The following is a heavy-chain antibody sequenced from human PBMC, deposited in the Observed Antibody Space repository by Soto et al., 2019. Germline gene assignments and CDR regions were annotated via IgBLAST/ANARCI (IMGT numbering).Heavy chain of an antibody. J-gene: IGHJ4*02. CDR2: IDPSGGDT. CDR3: ANRRGVGLTRSIFDY. Sequence: QVQLVQSGAEVRKPGASVKVSCKASGYTFNRHYIQWVRQAPGQGLEWMGMIDPSGGDTNYAKKFKGRVTLTSDTSTSTVYMELSSLRSEDTAVYYCANRRGVGLTRSIFDYWGPGTLVIVSS. D-gene: IGHD1-26*01. V-gene: IGHV1-46*02. CDR1: GYTFNRHY.